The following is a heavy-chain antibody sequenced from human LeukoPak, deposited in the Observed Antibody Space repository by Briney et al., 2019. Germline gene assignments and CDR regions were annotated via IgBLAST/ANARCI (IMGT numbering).Heavy chain of an antibody. CDR1: GYTFTGYY. V-gene: IGHV1-2*02. J-gene: IGHJ4*02. CDR3: AREYYDILTGSLDY. D-gene: IGHD3-9*01. CDR2: INPNSGGT. Sequence: ASVTVSCKASGYTFTGYYMHWVRQAPGQGLEWMGWINPNSGGTNYAQKFQGRVTMTRDTSISTAYMELSRLRSDDTAVYYCAREYYDILTGSLDYWGQGTLVTVSS.